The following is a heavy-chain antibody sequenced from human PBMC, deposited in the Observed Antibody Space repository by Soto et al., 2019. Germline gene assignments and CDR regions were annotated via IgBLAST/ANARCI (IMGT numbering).Heavy chain of an antibody. CDR3: ARDPRRDRGFYYIFDN. Sequence: QVQLVESGGGLVKPGGSLRLSCAASGFTFSDSYMSWIRQAPGKGLEWVSYISSSGTTMYYADSVKGRFTISRDNAKNSLYLQMNSLRAEDTAVYYCARDPRRDRGFYYIFDNWGQGTLVTVSS. J-gene: IGHJ4*02. CDR1: GFTFSDSY. CDR2: ISSSGTTM. D-gene: IGHD3-22*01. V-gene: IGHV3-11*01.